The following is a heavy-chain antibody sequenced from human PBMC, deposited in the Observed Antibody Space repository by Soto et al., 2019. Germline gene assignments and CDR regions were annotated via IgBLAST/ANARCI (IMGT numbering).Heavy chain of an antibody. V-gene: IGHV4-34*01. D-gene: IGHD4-17*01. CDR2: INHSGST. CDR1: GGSFSGYY. J-gene: IGHJ4*02. Sequence: QVQLQQWGAGLLKPSETLSLTCAVYGGSFSGYYWSWIRQPPGKGLEWIGEINHSGSTNYNPSLKSRVTISVDTSKNPFSLKLSSVTAADTAVYYCARGRWYGDPPEGYWGQGTLVTVSS. CDR3: ARGRWYGDPPEGY.